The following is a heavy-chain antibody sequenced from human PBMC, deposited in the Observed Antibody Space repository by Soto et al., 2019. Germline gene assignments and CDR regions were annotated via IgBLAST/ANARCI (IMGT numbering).Heavy chain of an antibody. Sequence: EVQLVESGGGLVKPGGSLRLSCAASGLSFSNAWMSWVRQAPGKGLEWVGRIKGKTECPTTDYAAPVKGRFTISRDDSKNTLYLQMNSLTTEDTAVYYRTTDFNPRRFLEWLTPKYYVDYWGQGALVTVSS. CDR3: TTDFNPRRFLEWLTPKYYVDY. CDR1: GLSFSNAW. CDR2: IKGKTECPTT. D-gene: IGHD3-3*01. V-gene: IGHV3-15*01. J-gene: IGHJ4*02.